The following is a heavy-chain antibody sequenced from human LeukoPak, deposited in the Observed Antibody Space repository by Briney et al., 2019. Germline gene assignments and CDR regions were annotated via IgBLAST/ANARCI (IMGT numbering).Heavy chain of an antibody. CDR3: ARSTGYYAPFDP. CDR1: VRSITTNNYY. J-gene: IGHJ5*02. D-gene: IGHD3-9*01. Sequence: PADTLSLTCTLSVRSITTNNYYWGWIRQPPGEGLVWIGRIYYSGSTYYNPSLKSRITISVDTSKNQFSLKLSSVTAADTAVYYCARSTGYYAPFDPWGQGTLVTVSS. CDR2: IYYSGST. V-gene: IGHV4-39*01.